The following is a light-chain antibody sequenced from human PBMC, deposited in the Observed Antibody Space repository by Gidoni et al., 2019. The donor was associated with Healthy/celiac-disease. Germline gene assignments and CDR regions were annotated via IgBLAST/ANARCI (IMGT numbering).Light chain of an antibody. CDR2: AAS. J-gene: IGKJ4*01. Sequence: AIRMTQSPSSFSASTGDRVTITCRASQCISSYLAWYQQKPGKAPKLLIYAASTLQRGVPSRFSGSGSGTDFTLTISCLQSEDFATYYCQQYYSHPPLTFGGGTKVEIK. CDR1: QCISSY. CDR3: QQYYSHPPLT. V-gene: IGKV1-8*01.